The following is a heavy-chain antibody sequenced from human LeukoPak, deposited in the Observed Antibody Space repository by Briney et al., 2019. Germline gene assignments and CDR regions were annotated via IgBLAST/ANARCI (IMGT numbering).Heavy chain of an antibody. CDR3: ARHGVAWAYNWFDP. V-gene: IGHV4-39*01. D-gene: IGHD2-15*01. J-gene: IGHJ5*02. CDR1: GGSIISSSYY. CDR2: FFYSVST. Sequence: PSETLSLTCTVSGGSIISSSYYWGWIRQPPGKGLEWIGSFFYSVSTYYNPSLKSRVTTSVDTSKNHFSLKLSSVTAADTAVYYCARHGVAWAYNWFDPWGQGTLVTVSS.